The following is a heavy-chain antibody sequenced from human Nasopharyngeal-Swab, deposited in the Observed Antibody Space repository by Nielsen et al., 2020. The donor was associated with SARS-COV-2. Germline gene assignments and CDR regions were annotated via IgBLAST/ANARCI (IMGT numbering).Heavy chain of an antibody. Sequence: GESLKISCAASGFTFSSYDMQWVRQATGKGLEWVSTIGTAGDTYYSGSVKGRFTSSRENAKNSLYLQMNSLRAEDTAVYYCATAFGVTMISPCNYWGQGNLVTVSS. CDR3: ATAFGVTMISPCNY. V-gene: IGHV3-13*01. CDR2: IGTAGDT. J-gene: IGHJ4*02. D-gene: IGHD3-22*01. CDR1: GFTFSSYD.